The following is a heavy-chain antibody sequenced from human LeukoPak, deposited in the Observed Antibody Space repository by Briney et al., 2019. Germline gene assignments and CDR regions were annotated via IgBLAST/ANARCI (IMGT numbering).Heavy chain of an antibody. J-gene: IGHJ4*02. CDR2: ISDTGKNT. CDR1: GFTFNSYG. D-gene: IGHD6-6*01. Sequence: GGSLRLSCAASGFTFNSYGRNWVRQAPGKGLEWVSSISDTGKNTYYADSAKGRFTISRDNSKNTLYLQMNSLRADDTAVYYCAKRVPYSSSSVYFDFWGLGTLVTVSS. V-gene: IGHV3-23*01. CDR3: AKRVPYSSSSVYFDF.